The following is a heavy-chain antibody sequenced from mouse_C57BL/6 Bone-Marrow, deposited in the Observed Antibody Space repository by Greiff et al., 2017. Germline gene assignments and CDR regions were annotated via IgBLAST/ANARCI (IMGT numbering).Heavy chain of an antibody. D-gene: IGHD2-10*02. V-gene: IGHV1-53*01. CDR1: GYTFSSYW. CDR2: INPSNGGT. Sequence: QVQLQQPGTELVKPGASVKLSCKASGYTFSSYWMHWVKQRPGQGLEWIGNINPSNGGTNYNEKYNSKATLTVDKSSSTAYMQLSSLTSGDSAVYYWARWGYGNYGAWFAYWGQGTLVTVSA. CDR3: ARWGYGNYGAWFAY. J-gene: IGHJ3*01.